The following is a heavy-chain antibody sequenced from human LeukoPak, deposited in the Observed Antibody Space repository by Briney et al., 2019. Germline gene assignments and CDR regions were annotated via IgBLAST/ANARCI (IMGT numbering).Heavy chain of an antibody. CDR3: ARQSSGWYGDFDY. Sequence: PSETLSLTCTVSGGSISSSSYYWGWIRQPPGKGLEWIGSIYYSGSTYYNPSLKSRVTISVDTSKNQFSLKLSSVTAADTAVYYCARQSSGWYGDFDYWGQGALVTVSS. CDR2: IYYSGST. J-gene: IGHJ4*02. V-gene: IGHV4-39*01. CDR1: GGSISSSSYY. D-gene: IGHD6-19*01.